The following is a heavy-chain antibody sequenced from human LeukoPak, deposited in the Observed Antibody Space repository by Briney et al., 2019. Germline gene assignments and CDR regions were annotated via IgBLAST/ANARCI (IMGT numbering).Heavy chain of an antibody. V-gene: IGHV4-59*08. CDR2: IYYSGST. J-gene: IGHJ5*02. CDR3: ARSRCSGGSCYANWFDP. CDR1: GGSISSYY. Sequence: SETLSLTCTVSGGSISSYYWSWIRQPPGKGLEWIGYIYYSGSTNYNPSLKSRVTISVDTSKNQFSLKLRSVTAADTAVYYCARSRCSGGSCYANWFDPWGQGTLVTVSS. D-gene: IGHD2-15*01.